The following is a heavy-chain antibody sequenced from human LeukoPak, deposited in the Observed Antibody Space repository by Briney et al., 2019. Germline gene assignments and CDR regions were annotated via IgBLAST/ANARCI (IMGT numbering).Heavy chain of an antibody. J-gene: IGHJ3*02. V-gene: IGHV3-23*01. Sequence: GGSLRLSCAASGFTFSSYAMSWVRQAPGKGLEWVSAISGSGGSTYYADSVKGRFTISRDNSKNTLYLQMNSLRAEDTAVYYCAKVYHYDSSGYYLDAFDIWGQGTMVTVSS. CDR1: GFTFSSYA. CDR2: ISGSGGST. CDR3: AKVYHYDSSGYYLDAFDI. D-gene: IGHD3-22*01.